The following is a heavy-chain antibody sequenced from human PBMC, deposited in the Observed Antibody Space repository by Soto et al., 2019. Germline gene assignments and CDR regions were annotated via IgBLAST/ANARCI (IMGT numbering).Heavy chain of an antibody. Sequence: QVQLVQSGAEVKKPESSVKVSCKASGGTFSNYAFSWVRQAPGQGLEWMGGTFPFVATSTYAQKFQGKVTITADDSTRTVYMELSSLTSEDTAVDYGARDGAVAGTDSYGFGMDVWGQGTTVTVSS. D-gene: IGHD6-19*01. V-gene: IGHV1-69*12. CDR1: GGTFSNYA. J-gene: IGHJ6*02. CDR2: TFPFVATS. CDR3: ARDGAVAGTDSYGFGMDV.